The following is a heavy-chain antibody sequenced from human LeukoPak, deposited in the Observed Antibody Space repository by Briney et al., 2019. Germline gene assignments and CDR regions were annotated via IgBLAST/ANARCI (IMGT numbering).Heavy chain of an antibody. D-gene: IGHD6-13*01. CDR2: IYYSGST. V-gene: IGHV4-59*01. CDR3: ARPCIAAAGTCFDY. J-gene: IGHJ4*02. CDR1: GGSISSYY. Sequence: SETLSLTCTVSGGSISSYYWSWIRQPPGKGLEWIGYIYYSGSTNYNPSLKSRVTISVDTSKNQFSRKLSSVTAAETAVYYCARPCIAAAGTCFDYWGQGTLVTVSS.